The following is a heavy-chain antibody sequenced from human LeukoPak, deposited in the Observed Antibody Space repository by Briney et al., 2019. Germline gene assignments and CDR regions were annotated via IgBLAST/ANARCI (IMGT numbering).Heavy chain of an antibody. CDR1: GGSISSSNG. D-gene: IGHD2-15*01. J-gene: IGHJ4*02. CDR2: IYHSGST. V-gene: IGHV4-4*02. CDR3: ARASYCSGGSCYSTPFDY. Sequence: SGTLSLTCAVSGGSISSSNGWSWVRQPPGKGLEWIGEIYHSGSTNYNPSLKSRVTISVDKSKNQFSLKLSSVTAADTAVYYCARASYCSGGSCYSTPFDYWGQGTLVTVSS.